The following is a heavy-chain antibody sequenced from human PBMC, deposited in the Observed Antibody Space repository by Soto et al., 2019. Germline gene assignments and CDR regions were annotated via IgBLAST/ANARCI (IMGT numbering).Heavy chain of an antibody. J-gene: IGHJ4*02. D-gene: IGHD6-19*01. CDR2: INPSGGST. CDR1: GYTFTSYY. CDR3: ASDIAGAGSFDY. Sequence: QVQLVQSGAEVKKPGASVKVSCKASGYTFTSYYMHWVRQAPGQGLEWMGIINPSGGSTSYAQKFQGRVNMTRDTSTSTVYMELSSLRSEDTAVYYCASDIAGAGSFDYWGQGTLVTVSS. V-gene: IGHV1-46*03.